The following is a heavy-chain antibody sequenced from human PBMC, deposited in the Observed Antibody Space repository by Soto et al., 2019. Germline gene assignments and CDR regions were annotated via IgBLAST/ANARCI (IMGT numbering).Heavy chain of an antibody. Sequence: RRLSWAASGFTFSSNGMHWVRQAPGKGLEGVAVISYDGSNKYYADFGEGRFTISRDNSKNTLYLQVNSLRAEGTADYYCAKGAESRYCGSRVYGREAWGQGATVTVPS. CDR3: AKGAESRYCGSRVYGREA. D-gene: IGHD3-10*01. CDR1: GFTFSSNG. CDR2: ISYDGSNK. V-gene: IGHV3-30*18. J-gene: IGHJ6*02.